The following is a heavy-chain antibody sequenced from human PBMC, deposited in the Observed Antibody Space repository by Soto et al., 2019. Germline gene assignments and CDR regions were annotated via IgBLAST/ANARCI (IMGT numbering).Heavy chain of an antibody. CDR1: GGTFSSYT. D-gene: IGHD3-9*01. V-gene: IGHV1-69*02. CDR3: ASSFGDDILTGYYRARTTFDY. Sequence: ASVKVSCKASGGTFSSYTISWVRQAPGQGLEWMGRIIPILGIANYAQKFQGRVTITADKSTSTAYMELSSLRSEDTAVYYCASSFGDDILTGYYRARTTFDYWGQGTLVTVSS. CDR2: IIPILGIA. J-gene: IGHJ4*02.